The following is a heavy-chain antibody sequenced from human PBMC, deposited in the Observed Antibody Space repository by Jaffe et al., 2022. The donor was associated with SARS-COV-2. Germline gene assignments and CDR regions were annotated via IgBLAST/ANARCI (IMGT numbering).Heavy chain of an antibody. CDR3: ARGRTWIDY. V-gene: IGHV3-7*03. CDR1: GFTFSNYW. J-gene: IGHJ4*02. Sequence: EVQLVDSGGGLVQPGGSLRLSCAASGFTFSNYWMNWVRQAPGKGLEWVANINQDGSDKDYVDSVKGRFTISRDNAKDSLYLQMNSLRAEDTAVYYCARGRTWIDYWGQGTLVTVSS. CDR2: INQDGSDK. D-gene: IGHD1-1*01.